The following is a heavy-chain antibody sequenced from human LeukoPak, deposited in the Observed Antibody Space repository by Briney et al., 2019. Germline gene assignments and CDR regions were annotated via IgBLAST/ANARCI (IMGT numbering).Heavy chain of an antibody. J-gene: IGHJ4*02. V-gene: IGHV1-2*02. Sequence: RASVKVSCKASGYTFTGYYMHWVRQAPGQGLEWMGWINPNSGGTNYAQKFQGRVTMTRDTSISTAYMELSRLRSDDTAVYYCARGPGEGGSSGYYYGKPEDPAEYYFDYWGLGTLVTVSS. CDR1: GYTFTGYY. D-gene: IGHD3-22*01. CDR2: INPNSGGT. CDR3: ARGPGEGGSSGYYYGKPEDPAEYYFDY.